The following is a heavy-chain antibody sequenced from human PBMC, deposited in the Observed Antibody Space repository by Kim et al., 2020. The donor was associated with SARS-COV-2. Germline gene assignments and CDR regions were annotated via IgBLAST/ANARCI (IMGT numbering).Heavy chain of an antibody. CDR3: ARSPWFGELLNPYYYYYGMDV. Sequence: SETLSLTCTVSGGSISSSSYYWGWIRQPPGKGLEWIGSIYYSGSTYYNPSLKSRVTISVDTSKNQFSLKLSSVTAADTAVYYCARSPWFGELLNPYYYYYGMDVWGQGTTVTVSS. J-gene: IGHJ6*02. D-gene: IGHD3-10*01. V-gene: IGHV4-39*01. CDR2: IYYSGST. CDR1: GGSISSSSYY.